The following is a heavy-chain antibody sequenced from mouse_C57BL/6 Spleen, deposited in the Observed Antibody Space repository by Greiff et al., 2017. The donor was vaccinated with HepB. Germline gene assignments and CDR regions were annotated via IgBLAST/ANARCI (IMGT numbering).Heavy chain of an antibody. V-gene: IGHV1-53*01. CDR1: GYTFSSYW. CDR3: ARDDYYGSSYRYWYFDV. J-gene: IGHJ1*03. Sequence: QVQLQQPGTELVKPGASVKLSCKASGYTFSSYWMHWVKQRPGQGLEWIGNIKPSNGGTNYNEKFKSKATLTVDKSSSTAYMQLSSLTSEDSAVYYCARDDYYGSSYRYWYFDVWGTGTTVTVSS. CDR2: IKPSNGGT. D-gene: IGHD1-1*01.